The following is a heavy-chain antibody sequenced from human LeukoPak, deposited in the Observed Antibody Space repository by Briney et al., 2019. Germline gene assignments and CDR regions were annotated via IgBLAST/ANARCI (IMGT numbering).Heavy chain of an antibody. D-gene: IGHD5-18*01. Sequence: PGGSLRLSCAASGFIVSSNYMSWVRQAPGKGLEWVSVFYSGGSTYYADSVKGRFTISIDNYKNTQYVQMNSLRVEDTAVYYCARARGYSYGCDYWGQGTLVTVSS. J-gene: IGHJ4*02. CDR2: FYSGGST. CDR3: ARARGYSYGCDY. V-gene: IGHV3-53*01. CDR1: GFIVSSNY.